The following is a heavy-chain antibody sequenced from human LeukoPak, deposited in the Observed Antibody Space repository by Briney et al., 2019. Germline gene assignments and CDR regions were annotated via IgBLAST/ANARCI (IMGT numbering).Heavy chain of an antibody. V-gene: IGHV1-46*01. CDR3: AREDGGDYIDC. CDR1: GYTFTSYY. Sequence: ASVKVSCKASGYTFTSYYMHWVRQAPGQGLEWMGIINPSGGSTSYAQKFQGRVTMTRDTSKSTVCMELSSLRSEDTAVYYCAREDGGDYIDCWGQGTLVTVSS. J-gene: IGHJ4*02. D-gene: IGHD3-16*01. CDR2: INPSGGST.